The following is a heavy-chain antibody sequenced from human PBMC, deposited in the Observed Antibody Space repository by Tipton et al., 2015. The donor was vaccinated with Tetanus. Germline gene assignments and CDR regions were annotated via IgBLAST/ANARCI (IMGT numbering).Heavy chain of an antibody. Sequence: QLVQSGGGLVKPGGSLTLSCAASGFTFSSYAMHWVRQAPGKGLEWVAVISYDGSNKYYADSLKGRFIISRDNSKNTVSLQMISLRAEDTAIYYCARGHERCPGTNCHRATDYWGQGTLVTVSP. D-gene: IGHD2-2*01. CDR3: ARGHERCPGTNCHRATDY. CDR1: GFTFSSYA. CDR2: ISYDGSNK. V-gene: IGHV3-30*04. J-gene: IGHJ4*02.